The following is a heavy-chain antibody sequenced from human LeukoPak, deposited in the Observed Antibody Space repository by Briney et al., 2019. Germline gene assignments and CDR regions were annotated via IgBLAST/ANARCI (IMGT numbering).Heavy chain of an antibody. CDR1: GYTLTELS. J-gene: IGHJ4*02. V-gene: IGHV1-18*01. CDR2: ISAYNGNT. Sequence: ASVKVSCKVSGYTLTELSMHWVRQAPGQGLEWMGWISAYNGNTNYAQKLQGRVTMTTDTSTSTAYMELRSLRSDDTAVYYCARLKDGGAVDYWGQGTLVTVSS. CDR3: ARLKDGGAVDY. D-gene: IGHD3-16*01.